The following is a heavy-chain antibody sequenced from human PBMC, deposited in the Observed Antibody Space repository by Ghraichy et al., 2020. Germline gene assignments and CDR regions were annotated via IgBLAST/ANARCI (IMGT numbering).Heavy chain of an antibody. V-gene: IGHV1-8*01. D-gene: IGHD5-18*01. Sequence: ASVKVSCKASGYTFTSYDINWVRQATGQGLEWMGWMNPNSGNTGYAQKFQGRVTMTRNTSISTAYMELSSLRSEDTAVYYCARIRGARGYSYGYNWFDPWGQGTLVTVSS. CDR2: MNPNSGNT. CDR1: GYTFTSYD. J-gene: IGHJ5*02. CDR3: ARIRGARGYSYGYNWFDP.